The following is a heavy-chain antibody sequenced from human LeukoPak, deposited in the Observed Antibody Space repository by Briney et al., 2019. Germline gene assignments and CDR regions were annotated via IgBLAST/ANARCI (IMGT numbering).Heavy chain of an antibody. CDR3: ARSRPTVITPYGMDV. CDR2: IYNSGST. Sequence: GGSLRLSCAVSGFTVSSDYMTWVRQAPGKGLEWVSVIYNSGSTYYADSVKGRFTISRDNSKNTAYLQMNSLRAEDTAVYYCARSRPTVITPYGMDVWGQGTTVTVSS. V-gene: IGHV3-53*01. CDR1: GFTVSSDY. J-gene: IGHJ6*02. D-gene: IGHD4-23*01.